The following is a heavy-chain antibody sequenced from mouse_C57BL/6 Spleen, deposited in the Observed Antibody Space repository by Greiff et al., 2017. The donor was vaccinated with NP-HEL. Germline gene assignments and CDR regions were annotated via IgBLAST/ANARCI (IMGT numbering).Heavy chain of an antibody. CDR2: INPSTGGT. V-gene: IGHV1-42*01. Sequence: VQLQQSGPELVKPGASVKISCKASGYSFTGYYMNWVKQSPEKSLEWIGEINPSTGGTTYNQKFKAKATLTVDKSSSTAYMQLKSLTSEDSAVYYCARRHYYGSSSFAYWGQGTLVTVSA. CDR1: GYSFTGYY. J-gene: IGHJ3*01. CDR3: ARRHYYGSSSFAY. D-gene: IGHD1-1*01.